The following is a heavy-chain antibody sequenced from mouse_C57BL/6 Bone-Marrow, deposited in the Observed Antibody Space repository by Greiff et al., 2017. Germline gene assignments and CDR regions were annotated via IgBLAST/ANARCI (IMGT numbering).Heavy chain of an antibody. CDR2: IDPSDSYT. CDR3: ARETTVAPYYAMDY. CDR1: GYTFTSYW. Sequence: QVQLQQPGAELVMPGASVKLSCKASGYTFTSYWMHWVKQRPGQGLEWIGEIDPSDSYTNYNQKFKGKSTLTVDKSSSTAYMQLSSLTSEDSAVYDCARETTVAPYYAMDYWGQGTSVTVSS. J-gene: IGHJ4*01. D-gene: IGHD1-1*01. V-gene: IGHV1-69*01.